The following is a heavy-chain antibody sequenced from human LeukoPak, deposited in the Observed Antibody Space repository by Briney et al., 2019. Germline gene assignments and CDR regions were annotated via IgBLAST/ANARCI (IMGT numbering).Heavy chain of an antibody. J-gene: IGHJ4*02. Sequence: SETLSLTCTVSGGSISSYSWSWIRLPAGKGLEWIGRINPSGSTNYNPSLKSRVTMSLDTSKNQFSLKLNSVTAADTAVYYCARQQLKTMASFDYWGRGTLVTVSS. CDR2: INPSGST. D-gene: IGHD4/OR15-4a*01. CDR1: GGSISSYS. V-gene: IGHV4-4*07. CDR3: ARQQLKTMASFDY.